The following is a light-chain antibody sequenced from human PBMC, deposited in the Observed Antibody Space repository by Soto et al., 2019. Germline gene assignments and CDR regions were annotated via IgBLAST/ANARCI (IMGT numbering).Light chain of an antibody. V-gene: IGLV1-44*01. Sequence: QPVLTQPPSASGTPGQRVTISCSGSSSNIGGNAVNWYQQLPGTTPKLLIYSNNQRPSGVPDRFSGSKSGTSASLAISGLQSEEEADYYCAAWDDSLSGYVFGTGTKLTVL. CDR2: SNN. CDR1: SSNIGGNA. CDR3: AAWDDSLSGYV. J-gene: IGLJ1*01.